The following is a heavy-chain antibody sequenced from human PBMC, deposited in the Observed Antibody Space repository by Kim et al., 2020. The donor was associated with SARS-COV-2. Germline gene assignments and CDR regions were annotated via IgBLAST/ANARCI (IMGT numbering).Heavy chain of an antibody. V-gene: IGHV5-10-1*01. CDR2: IDPSDSYT. J-gene: IGHJ6*02. CDR1: GYSFTSYW. Sequence: GESLKISCKGSGYSFTSYWISWVRQMPGKGLEWMGRIDPSDSYTNYSPSFQGNATTSADKSIITAYLKWSSLKASDTDMYYCARLGCSGGSCYQLAKYYYYGMDVWVQGTTVTVSS. D-gene: IGHD2-15*01. CDR3: ARLGCSGGSCYQLAKYYYYGMDV.